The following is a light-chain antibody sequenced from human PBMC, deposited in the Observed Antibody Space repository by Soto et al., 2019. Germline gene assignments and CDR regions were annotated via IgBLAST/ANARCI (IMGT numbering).Light chain of an antibody. CDR1: QSVSNNY. CDR2: GAS. V-gene: IGKV3-20*01. J-gene: IGKJ4*01. Sequence: EIVLTQSPGTLSLSPGERATLSCRASQSVSNNYLAWYQQKPGQAPRLLIYGASNRATGIPDRFSGSGSGTDLTLTISSLQSEDFAVYYCQQYNNWPLTFGGGTKVDIK. CDR3: QQYNNWPLT.